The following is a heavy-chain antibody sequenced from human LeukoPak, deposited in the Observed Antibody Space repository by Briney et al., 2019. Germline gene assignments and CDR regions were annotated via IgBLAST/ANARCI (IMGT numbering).Heavy chain of an antibody. D-gene: IGHD5-18*01. Sequence: ASVKVSCKASGYTFTSYYMHWVRQAPGQGLEWMGLINPTGGSTGYAQKFQGRVTMTRDTSTSTDYMELSRLRSDDTAVYYCARVYRSGSIYGQGYFDNWGQGTLVTVSS. CDR2: INPTGGST. CDR1: GYTFTSYY. CDR3: ARVYRSGSIYGQGYFDN. V-gene: IGHV1-46*01. J-gene: IGHJ4*02.